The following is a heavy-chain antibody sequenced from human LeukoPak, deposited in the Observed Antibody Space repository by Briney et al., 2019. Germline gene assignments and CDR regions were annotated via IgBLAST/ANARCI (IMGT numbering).Heavy chain of an antibody. CDR1: GGSTISTTYY. CDR2: IYYTGNT. Sequence: SETLSLTCTVSGGSTISTTYYWGWIRQPPGKDLEWIGSIYYTGNTYYNPSLKSRVTISLDTSKNQFSLKLSSVTAADTAVYYCARARDGMDVWGQGTTVTVSS. J-gene: IGHJ6*02. V-gene: IGHV4-39*01. CDR3: ARARDGMDV.